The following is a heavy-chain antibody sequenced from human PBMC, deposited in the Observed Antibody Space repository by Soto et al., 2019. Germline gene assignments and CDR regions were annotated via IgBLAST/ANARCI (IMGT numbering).Heavy chain of an antibody. J-gene: IGHJ6*02. CDR3: ARQKCYYGSGSNYYGMDV. D-gene: IGHD3-10*01. CDR1: GGTFSSYA. Sequence: QVQLVQSGAEVKKPGSSVKVSCKASGGTFSSYAISWVRQAPGQGLEWMGGIIPIFGTANYAQKFQGRVTITADESTSTAYMELSSLRSEDTAVYYCARQKCYYGSGSNYYGMDVWGQGTTVTVSS. V-gene: IGHV1-69*01. CDR2: IIPIFGTA.